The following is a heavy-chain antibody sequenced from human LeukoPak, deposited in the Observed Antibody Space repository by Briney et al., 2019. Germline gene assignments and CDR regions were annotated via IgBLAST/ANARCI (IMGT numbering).Heavy chain of an antibody. CDR1: GFTFSGYA. CDR2: ISGSVGRT. CDR3: AKGSQRLPVSSCYYAY. D-gene: IGHD2-15*01. V-gene: IGHV3-23*01. J-gene: IGHJ4*02. Sequence: GGSLRLSCAASGFTFSGYAMSWVRQAPGEGLDWVSAISGSVGRTYYAASVKGRFTISRDNSKNKLYLQMNSLRAEDTAVYYCAKGSQRLPVSSCYYAYWGQGTLVTVSS.